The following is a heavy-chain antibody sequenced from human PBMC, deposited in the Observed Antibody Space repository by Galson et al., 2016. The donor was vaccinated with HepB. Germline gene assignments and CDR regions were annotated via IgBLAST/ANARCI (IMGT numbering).Heavy chain of an antibody. CDR3: AKGGMLIPRFDY. CDR2: IRGNGGST. D-gene: IGHD3-16*01. CDR1: GFTLSTYA. Sequence: SLRLSCAASGFTLSTYAMSWVREAPGKGLEWVSTIRGNGGSTSYADSVKGRFTISRDSSKNTVYLQMNSLRAGDTAVYYCAKGGMLIPRFDYWGQGTVVTVSS. V-gene: IGHV3-23*01. J-gene: IGHJ4*02.